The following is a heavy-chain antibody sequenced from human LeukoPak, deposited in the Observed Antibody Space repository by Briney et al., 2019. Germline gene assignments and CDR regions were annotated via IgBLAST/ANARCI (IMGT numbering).Heavy chain of an antibody. J-gene: IGHJ4*02. Sequence: GGSLRLSCAAPGFTFSNHAMHWVRQAPGRGLEYVSAISSNGGSTYYANSVKGRFTISRDNSKNTLYLQMGSLRAEDMAVYFCARRVGSGWDYFDYWGQGTLVTVSS. D-gene: IGHD6-19*01. V-gene: IGHV3-64*01. CDR3: ARRVGSGWDYFDY. CDR1: GFTFSNHA. CDR2: ISSNGGST.